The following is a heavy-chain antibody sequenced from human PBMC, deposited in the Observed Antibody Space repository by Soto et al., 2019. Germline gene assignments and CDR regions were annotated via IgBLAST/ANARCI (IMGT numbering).Heavy chain of an antibody. J-gene: IGHJ5*02. CDR1: GGSITSGNSYS. Sequence: PSETLSLTCTVSGGSITSGNSYSWSWIRQPPGKGLEWIGPISRSGSTSYNPSLKGRVTMSVDKSKNQFSLNLSSVTAADMAVYYCARAVAPYLGTWFDPWGQGTLVTVSS. CDR2: ISRSGST. CDR3: ARAVAPYLGTWFDP. V-gene: IGHV4-30-2*01. D-gene: IGHD3-16*01.